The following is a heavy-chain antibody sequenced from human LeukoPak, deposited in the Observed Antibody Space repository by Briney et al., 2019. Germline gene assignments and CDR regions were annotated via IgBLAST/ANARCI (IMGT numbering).Heavy chain of an antibody. CDR2: ISSSGSTL. CDR1: GFTFSDYY. CDR3: ARRRYNWNAIDY. Sequence: SGGSLRLSCAASGFTFSDYYMSWIRQAPGKGLEWVPYISSSGSTLYYADSVKGRITISRDNAKNSLYLQMNSLRAEDTAVYYCARRRYNWNAIDYWGQGTLVTVSS. J-gene: IGHJ4*02. V-gene: IGHV3-11*01. D-gene: IGHD1-20*01.